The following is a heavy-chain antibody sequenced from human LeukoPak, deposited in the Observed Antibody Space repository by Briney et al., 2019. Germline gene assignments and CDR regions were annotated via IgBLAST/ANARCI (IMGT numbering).Heavy chain of an antibody. CDR3: ARDTDNWNYVGANDY. Sequence: ASVKVSCKASGYTFTGYYMHWVRPAPGQGLEWMGWINPNSGGTNYAQKFQGRVTMTRDTSISTAYMELSRLRSDDTAVYYCARDTDNWNYVGANDYWGQGTLVTVSS. CDR2: INPNSGGT. CDR1: GYTFTGYY. D-gene: IGHD1-7*01. J-gene: IGHJ4*02. V-gene: IGHV1-2*02.